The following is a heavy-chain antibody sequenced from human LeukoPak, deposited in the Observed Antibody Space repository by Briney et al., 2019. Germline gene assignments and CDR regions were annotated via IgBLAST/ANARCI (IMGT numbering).Heavy chain of an antibody. Sequence: TGGSLRLSCAASGFTFSSYSMNWVRQAPGKGLEWVSSINSSSSYIYYADSVKGRFTISRDNAKNSLYLQMNSLRAEDTAVYYCARVAPKHSSGWYLPYYRDVWGKGPTVTVSS. V-gene: IGHV3-21*01. J-gene: IGHJ6*03. D-gene: IGHD6-19*01. CDR3: ARVAPKHSSGWYLPYYRDV. CDR1: GFTFSSYS. CDR2: INSSSSYI.